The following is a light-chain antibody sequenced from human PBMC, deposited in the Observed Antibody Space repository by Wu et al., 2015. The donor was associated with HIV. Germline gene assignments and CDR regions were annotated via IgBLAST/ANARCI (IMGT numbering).Light chain of an antibody. CDR1: QSISNW. J-gene: IGKJ4*01. CDR3: QQYNRYST. CDR2: KAS. V-gene: IGKV1-5*03. Sequence: DIQMTQSPSTLSASVGDRVTITCRASQSISNWLAWYQQKPGKAPKLLIYKASSLESGVPSRFSGSGSGTQFTLTISSLQPDDFATYYCQQYNRYSTFGGGTKVELK.